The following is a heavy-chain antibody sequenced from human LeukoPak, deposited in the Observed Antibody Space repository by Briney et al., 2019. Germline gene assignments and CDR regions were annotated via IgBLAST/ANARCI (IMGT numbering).Heavy chain of an antibody. CDR1: GYSISSGYY. J-gene: IGHJ4*02. V-gene: IGHV4-38-2*02. CDR3: ARAPMYYYDSSGLDYYFDY. CDR2: IYHSGST. D-gene: IGHD3-22*01. Sequence: SETLSLTCTVSGYSISSGYYWGWIRQPPGKGLEWIGSIYHSGSTYYNSSLKSRVTISVDTSKNQFSLRLSSVTAADTAVYYCARAPMYYYDSSGLDYYFDYWGQGTLVTVSS.